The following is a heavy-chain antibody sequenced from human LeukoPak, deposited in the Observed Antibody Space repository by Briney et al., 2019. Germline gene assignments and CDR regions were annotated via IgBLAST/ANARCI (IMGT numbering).Heavy chain of an antibody. CDR1: AFTFSDYS. V-gene: IGHV3-48*01. Sequence: GGSLRLSCAASAFTFSDYSMNWVRQAPGKGLEWVSYISGRSSTIYYAGSVKGRFTISRDNAQNSMYLQMNSLRAEDTAVYYRARDRIKSGSYYFDYWGQGTLVTVSS. D-gene: IGHD1-26*01. J-gene: IGHJ4*02. CDR3: ARDRIKSGSYYFDY. CDR2: ISGRSSTI.